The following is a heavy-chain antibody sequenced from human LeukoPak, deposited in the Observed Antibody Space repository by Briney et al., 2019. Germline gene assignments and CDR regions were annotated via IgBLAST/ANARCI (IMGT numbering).Heavy chain of an antibody. CDR1: GATFSSYT. Sequence: GASVKVSCTASGATFSSYTISWVRQAPGQGLEWMVRIIPILGIANYAQKFQGRVTITADKSTSAAYMELSNLRSEDTAVYYCVRWGYCGGDCYPFDPWGQGTLVTVSS. CDR3: VRWGYCGGDCYPFDP. V-gene: IGHV1-69*02. J-gene: IGHJ5*02. D-gene: IGHD2-21*01. CDR2: IIPILGIA.